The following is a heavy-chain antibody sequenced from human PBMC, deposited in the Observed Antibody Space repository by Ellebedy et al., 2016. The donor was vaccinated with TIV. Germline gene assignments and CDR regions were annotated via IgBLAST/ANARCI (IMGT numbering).Heavy chain of an antibody. J-gene: IGHJ3*02. CDR2: ISGSGGST. V-gene: IGHV3-23*01. CDR3: ARPWVEMATIGDAFDI. D-gene: IGHD5-24*01. Sequence: GESLKISCVASGFTFSSYSMNWVRQAPGKGLEWVSAISGSGGSTYYADAVKGRFTISRDNSKNTLYLHMNSLRAEDTAVYYCARPWVEMATIGDAFDIWGQGTMVTVSS. CDR1: GFTFSSYS.